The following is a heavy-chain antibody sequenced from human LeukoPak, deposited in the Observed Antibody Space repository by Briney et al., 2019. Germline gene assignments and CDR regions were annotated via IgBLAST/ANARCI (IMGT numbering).Heavy chain of an antibody. CDR1: GGSISSGGYS. D-gene: IGHD6-13*01. J-gene: IGHJ4*02. CDR2: IYQSGST. V-gene: IGHV4-30-2*01. Sequence: PSETLSLTCAVSGGSISSGGYSRSWLRQPPGKGLEWIRYIYQSGSTYYNPSLKSRVTISVDRSKNQFSLKLSSVTAADTAVYYCGRGGIAAAASGIDYWGQGTLVTVSS. CDR3: GRGGIAAAASGIDY.